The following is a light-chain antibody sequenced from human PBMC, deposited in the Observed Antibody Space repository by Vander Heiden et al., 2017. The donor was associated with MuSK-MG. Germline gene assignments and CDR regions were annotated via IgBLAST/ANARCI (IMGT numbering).Light chain of an antibody. CDR3: QQYRSSPLT. V-gene: IGKV3-20*01. CDR1: QSVDGTS. Sequence: EIVLTQSPATLSLSPGERATLSCRASQSVDGTSLAWYQQKPGQAPRLRIYATSSRATGIPDRFSGSGSGTDFTLTITTLEAEDFAVYYCQQYRSSPLTFGGGTKVEIK. J-gene: IGKJ4*01. CDR2: ATS.